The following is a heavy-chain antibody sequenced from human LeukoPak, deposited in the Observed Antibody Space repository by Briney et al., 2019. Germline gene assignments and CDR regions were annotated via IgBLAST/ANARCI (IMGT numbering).Heavy chain of an antibody. CDR3: ATDGSIAVAGTGDY. J-gene: IGHJ4*02. D-gene: IGHD6-19*01. CDR2: MNPNSGNT. CDR1: GYTFTSYD. Sequence: ASVKVSCKASGYTFTSYDINWVRQATGQGLEWMGWMNPNSGNTGYAQKFQGRVTMTRDTSISTAYMELSRLRSDDTAVYYCATDGSIAVAGTGDYWGQGTLVTVSS. V-gene: IGHV1-8*01.